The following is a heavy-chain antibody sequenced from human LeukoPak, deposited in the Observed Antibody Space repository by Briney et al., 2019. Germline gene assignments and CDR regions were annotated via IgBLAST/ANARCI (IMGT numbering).Heavy chain of an antibody. Sequence: GGSLRLSCAASGFTFSNAWMSWVRQAPGKGLEWVGRIKNKAVGGTTDYAAPVKGSFTISRDDSKNTLYLQMNSLKTEDTAVYYCTKFDYAAFEYWGQGALVTVSS. J-gene: IGHJ4*02. D-gene: IGHD4-17*01. CDR1: GFTFSNAW. CDR3: TKFDYAAFEY. CDR2: IKNKAVGGTT. V-gene: IGHV3-15*01.